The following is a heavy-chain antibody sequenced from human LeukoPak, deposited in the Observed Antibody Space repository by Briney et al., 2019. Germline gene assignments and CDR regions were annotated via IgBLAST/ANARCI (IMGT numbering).Heavy chain of an antibody. D-gene: IGHD3-22*01. CDR3: ARVNYYDSSGYRIDY. CDR2: INHSGST. V-gene: IGHV4-34*01. CDR1: GGSFSGYY. Sequence: PSETLSLTCAVYGGSFSGYYWSWIRQPPGKGLEWIGEINHSGSTNYNPSLKSRVTISVDTSKNQFSLKLSSVTAADTAVYYCARVNYYDSSGYRIDYWGQGTLVTVSS. J-gene: IGHJ4*02.